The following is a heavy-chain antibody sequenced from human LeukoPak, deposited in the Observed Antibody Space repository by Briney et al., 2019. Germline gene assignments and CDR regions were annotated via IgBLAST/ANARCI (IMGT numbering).Heavy chain of an antibody. CDR1: GYTFTSYG. V-gene: IGHV1-18*01. D-gene: IGHD1-26*01. J-gene: IGHJ5*02. Sequence: ASVKVSCKASGYTFTSYGISWVRQAPGQGLEWMGWISVYNGNTNYAQKLQGRVTMTTDTSTSTAYMELRSLRSDDTAVYYCARDALTVRANPPGWFDPWGQGTPVTVSS. CDR3: ARDALTVRANPPGWFDP. CDR2: ISVYNGNT.